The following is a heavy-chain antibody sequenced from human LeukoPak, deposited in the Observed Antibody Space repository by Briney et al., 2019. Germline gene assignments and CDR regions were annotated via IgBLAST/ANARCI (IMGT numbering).Heavy chain of an antibody. CDR3: ARDYSGYDSSIFDY. D-gene: IGHD5-12*01. CDR1: GYTFTGYY. V-gene: IGHV1-2*02. J-gene: IGHJ4*02. Sequence: ASVKVSCKASGYTFTGYYMHWVRQAPGQGLEWMGWINPNSGGTNYAQKFQGRVTMTRDTSISTAYMELSRLRSDDTAVYYCARDYSGYDSSIFDYWGQGTLVTVSS. CDR2: INPNSGGT.